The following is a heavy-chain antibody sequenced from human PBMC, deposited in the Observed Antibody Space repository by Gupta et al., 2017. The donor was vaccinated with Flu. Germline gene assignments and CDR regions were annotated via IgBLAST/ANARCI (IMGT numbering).Heavy chain of an antibody. J-gene: IGHJ2*01. D-gene: IGHD4-17*01. Sequence: QLQLQESGPGLLKPSETLSLTCTVSGGSLSTNTHYWGCIRQTPGKGLEWVGTISYSGGAYYNPSLQSRATISVDASKNQFSLELRSVTAADTAIYYCASDYSDNPSVVWYFDLWGRGTLVTVSS. CDR3: ASDYSDNPSVVWYFDL. CDR1: GGSLSTNTHY. CDR2: ISYSGGA. V-gene: IGHV4-39*01.